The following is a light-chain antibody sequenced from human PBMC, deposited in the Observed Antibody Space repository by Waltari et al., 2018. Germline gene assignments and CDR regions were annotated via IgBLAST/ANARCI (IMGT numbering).Light chain of an antibody. J-gene: IGLJ2*01. V-gene: IGLV3-10*01. CDR1: PFPKTG. CDR2: EDS. CDR3: FSTDSSANNVV. Sequence: SYELTESPSVSVSPVQTARITRSGEPFPKTGTYWQHQKSGQAHVLVMYEDSKRPSGIPERPSGSSSGTMASLTISGAQMEKEPDYHCFSTDSSANNVVFGGGTKLTVL.